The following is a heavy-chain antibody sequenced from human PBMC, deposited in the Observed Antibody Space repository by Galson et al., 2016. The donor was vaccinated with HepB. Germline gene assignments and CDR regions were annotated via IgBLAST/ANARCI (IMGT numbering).Heavy chain of an antibody. Sequence: SLRLSCAASGFTFSNYAMSWVRQAPGKGLEWVSGITSRGGTSNADSVKGRFTSSRDNSKNTLYLQMNSLRAEDTALYYCTKVGIAQICDPDYSGKGTLVIVSP. CDR2: ITSRGGT. CDR1: GFTFSNYA. D-gene: IGHD1-14*01. V-gene: IGHV3-23*01. J-gene: IGHJ4*02. CDR3: TKVGIAQICDPDY.